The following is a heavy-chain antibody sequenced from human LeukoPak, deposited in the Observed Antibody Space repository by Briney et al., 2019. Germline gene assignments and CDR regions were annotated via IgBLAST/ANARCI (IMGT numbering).Heavy chain of an antibody. V-gene: IGHV4-34*01. Sequence: SETLSLTCAVYGGSFSGYYWSWIRQPPGKGLEWIGEINHSGSTNYNPSLKSRVTISVDTSKNQFSLKLSSVTAADTAVYYCTSSSTWYGRLDFWGQGTLVTVSS. J-gene: IGHJ4*02. CDR3: TSSSTWYGRLDF. CDR2: INHSGST. CDR1: GGSFSGYY. D-gene: IGHD6-13*01.